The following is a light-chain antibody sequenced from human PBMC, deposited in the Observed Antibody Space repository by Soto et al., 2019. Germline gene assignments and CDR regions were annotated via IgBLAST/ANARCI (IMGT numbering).Light chain of an antibody. Sequence: QSVLTQPHSVSGSPGQSVTISCTGTSSDVGGYSYVSWFQHRPGKAPKLLISDVSDRPSGVPDRFSGSKSGNTASLTISGLQADDEADYYCCSYAGSDTFVFGSGTKLTVL. CDR2: DVS. V-gene: IGLV2-11*01. CDR1: SSDVGGYSY. CDR3: CSYAGSDTFV. J-gene: IGLJ1*01.